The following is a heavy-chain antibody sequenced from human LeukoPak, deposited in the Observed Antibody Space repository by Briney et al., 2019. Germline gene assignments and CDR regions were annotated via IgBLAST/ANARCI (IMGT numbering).Heavy chain of an antibody. CDR2: ISPNNGRT. V-gene: IGHV1-18*01. CDR1: GYTLSTYT. J-gene: IGHJ3*01. CDR3: AREEGAPIAAANV. Sequence: ASVKVSCKASGYTLSTYTISWVRQAPGQGLEWMGWISPNNGRTNYAQRLQGRVTMTTDTSTSTAYMELRSLRSDDTAVYYCAREEGAPIAAANVWGLGTMVTVSS. D-gene: IGHD6-13*01.